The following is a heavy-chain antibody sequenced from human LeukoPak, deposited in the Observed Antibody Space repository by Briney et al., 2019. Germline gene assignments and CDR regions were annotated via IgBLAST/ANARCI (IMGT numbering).Heavy chain of an antibody. CDR1: GFTFSSYS. Sequence: PGGSLRLSCAASGFTFSSYSMNWVRQAPGKGLEWVSFISGSSSYIYYADSVKGRFTISRDNAKNSLYLQMNSLRAEDTAVYYCARERTAAGTNWFDPWGQGTLVTVSS. CDR3: ARERTAAGTNWFDP. V-gene: IGHV3-21*01. D-gene: IGHD6-13*01. J-gene: IGHJ5*02. CDR2: ISGSSSYI.